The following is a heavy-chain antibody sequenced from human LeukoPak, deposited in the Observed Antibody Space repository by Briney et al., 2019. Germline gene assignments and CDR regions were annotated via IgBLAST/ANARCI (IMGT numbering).Heavy chain of an antibody. CDR3: ARVFARGGEISGSYYYY. J-gene: IGHJ4*02. Sequence: SVKVSCKASVGTFSSYAINWVRQAPGQGLEWMGGIIAIFGTANYAQKFQGRVTITTDESTSTAYMELSSLRSEDTAVYYCARVFARGGEISGSYYYYWGQGTLVTVSS. D-gene: IGHD1-26*01. CDR1: VGTFSSYA. V-gene: IGHV1-69*05. CDR2: IIAIFGTA.